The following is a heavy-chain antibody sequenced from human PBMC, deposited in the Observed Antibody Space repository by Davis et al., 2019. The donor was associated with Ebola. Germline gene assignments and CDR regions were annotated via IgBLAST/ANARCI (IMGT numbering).Heavy chain of an antibody. V-gene: IGHV4-34*01. CDR2: INHSGST. J-gene: IGHJ4*02. CDR1: GGSFSGYY. Sequence: SETLSLTCAVYGGSFSGYYWSWIRQPPGKGLEWIGEINHSGSTNYNPSLKSRVTISVDKSKNQFSLKLSSVTAADTAVYYCARDQDYGDYDYWGQGTLVTVSS. D-gene: IGHD4-17*01. CDR3: ARDQDYGDYDY.